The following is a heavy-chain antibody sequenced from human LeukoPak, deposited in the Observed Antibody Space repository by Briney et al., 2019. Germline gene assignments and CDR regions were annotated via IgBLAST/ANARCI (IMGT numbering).Heavy chain of an antibody. J-gene: IGHJ4*02. V-gene: IGHV3-74*01. Sequence: PGGSLRLSCAASGFTFRSFWMHWVRQGPGKGLEWVSYISTDGGSTNYADSVKGRFAVSRDNAKNSLYLQMNSLRAEDSAVYYCARGKWAPFDYWGQGILVTVSS. D-gene: IGHD1-26*01. CDR2: ISTDGGST. CDR3: ARGKWAPFDY. CDR1: GFTFRSFW.